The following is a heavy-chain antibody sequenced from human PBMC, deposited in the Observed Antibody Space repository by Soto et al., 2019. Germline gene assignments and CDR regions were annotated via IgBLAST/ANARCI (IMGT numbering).Heavy chain of an antibody. CDR3: ARDGLVGGSYSWFDP. V-gene: IGHV1-18*01. CDR2: ISAYNGNT. D-gene: IGHD1-26*01. Sequence: ASVKVTCKASCYTFTSYGISWVRQAPGQGLEWMGWISAYNGNTNYAQKLQGRVTMTTDTSTSTAYMELRSLRSDDTAVYYCARDGLVGGSYSWFDPWGQGTLVTVSS. CDR1: CYTFTSYG. J-gene: IGHJ5*02.